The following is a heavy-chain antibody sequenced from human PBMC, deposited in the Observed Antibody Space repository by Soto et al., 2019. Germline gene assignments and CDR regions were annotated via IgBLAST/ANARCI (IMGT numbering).Heavy chain of an antibody. V-gene: IGHV4-39*01. J-gene: IGHJ4*02. D-gene: IGHD4-17*01. Sequence: ETLSLTCTVSGGSVTNSSYYWGWIRQSPGKGLEWIGSVYYRGRSYSKSSVKSRVTISVDTSKNRFSLSLNSVTASDTAVYFCVSQRTTVPTQAYFDYWGPGALVTVSS. CDR3: VSQRTTVPTQAYFDY. CDR1: GGSVTNSSYY. CDR2: VYYRGRS.